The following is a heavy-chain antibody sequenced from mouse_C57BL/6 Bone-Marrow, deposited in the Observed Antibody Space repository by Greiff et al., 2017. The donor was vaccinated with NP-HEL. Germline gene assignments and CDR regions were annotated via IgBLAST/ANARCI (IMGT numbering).Heavy chain of an antibody. CDR1: GYSITNGNHW. Sequence: EVQLQESGPALVKPSQTVSLTCTVSGYSITNGNHWWNWIRQVPGSKLEWIGYISSSGSTDSNPSLKSRISITRDTSKNQLFLQLNSVTTEDIATDYCARGIYYGSSYWYFDVWGTGTTVTVSS. D-gene: IGHD1-1*01. V-gene: IGHV3-4*01. J-gene: IGHJ1*03. CDR3: ARGIYYGSSYWYFDV. CDR2: ISSSGST.